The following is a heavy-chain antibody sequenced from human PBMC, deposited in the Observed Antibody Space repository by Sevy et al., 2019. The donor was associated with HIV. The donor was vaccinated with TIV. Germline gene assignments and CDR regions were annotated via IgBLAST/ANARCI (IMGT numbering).Heavy chain of an antibody. V-gene: IGHV4-59*01. J-gene: IGHJ4*02. Sequence: SETLSLTCTVSGGSISSFYWNWIRQSPGKGLEWIGYISYSGSTNYNPSLKSRVTISVDTSKNQYSLKLSSVTAADTAVYYCARGIFSYGYWREFDYWGQGNLVTVSS. CDR3: ARGIFSYGYWREFDY. D-gene: IGHD5-18*01. CDR2: ISYSGST. CDR1: GGSISSFY.